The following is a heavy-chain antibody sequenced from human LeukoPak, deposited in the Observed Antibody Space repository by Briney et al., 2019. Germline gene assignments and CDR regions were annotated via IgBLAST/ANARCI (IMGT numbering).Heavy chain of an antibody. CDR1: GFTFDDYG. CDR3: TRSRGAYYYYMDV. CDR2: INWNGAST. J-gene: IGHJ6*03. D-gene: IGHD3-22*01. Sequence: GGFLRLSCAASGFTFDDYGMSWVRQAPGKGLEWVSGINWNGASTGYADSVKGRFTISRDNAKNSLYLQMISLRAEDTALYYCTRSRGAYYYYMDVWGKGTTVTVSS. V-gene: IGHV3-20*04.